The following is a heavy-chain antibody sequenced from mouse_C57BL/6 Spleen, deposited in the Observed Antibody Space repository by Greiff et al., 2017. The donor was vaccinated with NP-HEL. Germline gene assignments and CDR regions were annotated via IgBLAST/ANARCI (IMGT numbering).Heavy chain of an antibody. CDR1: GYTFTSYG. Sequence: QVQLQQSGAELARPGASVKLSCKASGYTFTSYGISWVKQRTGQGLEWIGEIYPRSGNTYYNEKFKGKATLTADKSSSTAYMELRSLTSEDSAVYVCARSGDGYYFYYFDDWGQGTTLTVSS. J-gene: IGHJ2*01. CDR3: ARSGDGYYFYYFDD. CDR2: IYPRSGNT. D-gene: IGHD2-3*01. V-gene: IGHV1-81*01.